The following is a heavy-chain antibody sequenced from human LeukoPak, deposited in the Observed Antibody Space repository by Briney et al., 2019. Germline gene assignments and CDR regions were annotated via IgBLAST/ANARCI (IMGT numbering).Heavy chain of an antibody. Sequence: SETLSLTCTVSGGSISSYYWSWIRQPPGKGLEWIGNIYYSGSTNYNPSLKSRVTISVDTSKNQFSLKLSSVTAADTAVYYCAVGGYQDDYYYYYGMDVWGQGTTVTVSS. J-gene: IGHJ6*02. V-gene: IGHV4-59*01. CDR2: IYYSGST. D-gene: IGHD2-2*01. CDR3: AVGGYQDDYYYYYGMDV. CDR1: GGSISSYY.